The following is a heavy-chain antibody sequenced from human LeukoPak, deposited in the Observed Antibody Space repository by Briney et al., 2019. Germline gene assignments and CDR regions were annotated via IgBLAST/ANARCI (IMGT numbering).Heavy chain of an antibody. Sequence: PSETLSLTCTVSGGSISSYYWSWIRQPPGKGLEWIGYIYYSGSTNYNPSLKSRVTISVDTSKNQFSLKLSSVTAADTAVYYCASVAPGGSGSYYNLYFDYWGQGTLVTVSS. CDR1: GGSISSYY. V-gene: IGHV4-59*01. CDR2: IYYSGST. D-gene: IGHD3-10*01. J-gene: IGHJ4*02. CDR3: ASVAPGGSGSYYNLYFDY.